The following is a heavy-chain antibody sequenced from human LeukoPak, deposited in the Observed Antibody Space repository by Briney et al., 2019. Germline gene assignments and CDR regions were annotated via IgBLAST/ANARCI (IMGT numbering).Heavy chain of an antibody. Sequence: SETLSLTCAVYGGSFSGYYWSWIRQPPGKGLEWIGEINHSGSTNYNPSLKSRVTVSVDTSKNQFSLKLSSVTAADTAVYYCAREIWGYYYDSSGSSRLGAFDIWGQGTMVTVSS. CDR2: INHSGST. V-gene: IGHV4-34*01. CDR1: GGSFSGYY. CDR3: AREIWGYYYDSSGSSRLGAFDI. J-gene: IGHJ3*02. D-gene: IGHD3-22*01.